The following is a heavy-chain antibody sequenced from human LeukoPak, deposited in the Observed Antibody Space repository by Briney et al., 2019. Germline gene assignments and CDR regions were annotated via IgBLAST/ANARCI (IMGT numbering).Heavy chain of an antibody. V-gene: IGHV4-59*01. CDR3: ARDTGIAVAGRGHFDY. CDR1: GGSISSYY. CDR2: IYYSGST. D-gene: IGHD6-19*01. J-gene: IGHJ4*02. Sequence: PSETLSLTCTVSGGSISSYYWSWIRQPPGKGLEWIGYIYYSGSTNYNPFLKSRVTISVDTSKNQFSLKLSSVTAADTAVYYCARDTGIAVAGRGHFDYWGQGTLVTVSS.